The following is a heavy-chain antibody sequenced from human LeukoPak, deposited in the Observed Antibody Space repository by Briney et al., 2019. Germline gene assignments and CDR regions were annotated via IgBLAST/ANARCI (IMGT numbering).Heavy chain of an antibody. CDR2: IYYSGST. CDR1: GGSISSYY. J-gene: IGHJ4*02. D-gene: IGHD2-2*01. CDR3: ASPSVPAAMRGMAFSSGWEPSFDY. V-gene: IGHV4-59*08. Sequence: SETLSLTCTVSGGSISSYYWSWIRQPPGKGLEWIGYIYYSGSTNYNPSLKSRVTISVDTSKNQFSLKLSSVTAADTAVYYCASPSVPAAMRGMAFSSGWEPSFDYWGQGTLVTVSS.